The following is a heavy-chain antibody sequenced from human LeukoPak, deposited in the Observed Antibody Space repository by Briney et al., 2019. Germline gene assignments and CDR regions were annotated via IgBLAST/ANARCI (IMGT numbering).Heavy chain of an antibody. CDR2: INHSGST. CDR3: AANQLRSMVRGRVY. CDR1: GGSFSGYY. V-gene: IGHV4-34*01. J-gene: IGHJ4*01. D-gene: IGHD3-10*01. Sequence: SETLSLTCAVYGGSFSGYYWSWIRQPPGKGLEWIGEINHSGSTNYNPSLKSRVTISVDTSKNQFSLKLSSVTAADTAVYYCAANQLRSMVRGRVYWGQGTLVTVSS.